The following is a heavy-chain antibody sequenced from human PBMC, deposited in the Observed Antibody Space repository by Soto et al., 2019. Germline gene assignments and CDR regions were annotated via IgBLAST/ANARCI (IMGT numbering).Heavy chain of an antibody. CDR1: GFTVSNAW. CDR2: IKSKTDGGTT. D-gene: IGHD3-3*01. J-gene: IGHJ4*02. CDR3: TTDPGITIFGVATDFDY. V-gene: IGHV3-15*01. Sequence: PGGSLRLSCAASGFTVSNAWMSWVRQAPGKGLEWVGRIKSKTDGGTTDYAAPVKARFTISRDDSKNTLYLQMNSLKTEDTAVYYCTTDPGITIFGVATDFDYWCQGTLVTVSS.